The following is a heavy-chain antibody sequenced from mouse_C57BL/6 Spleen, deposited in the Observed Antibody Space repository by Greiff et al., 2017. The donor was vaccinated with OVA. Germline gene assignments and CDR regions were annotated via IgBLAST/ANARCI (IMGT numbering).Heavy chain of an antibody. D-gene: IGHD1-1*01. CDR3: ARRTTVVAPYFDY. CDR2: IYPGDGDT. V-gene: IGHV1-82*01. J-gene: IGHJ2*01. CDR1: GYAFSSSW. Sequence: QVQLKESGPELVKPGASVKISCKASGYAFSSSWMNWVKQRPGKGLEWIGRIYPGDGDTNYNGKFKGKATLTADKSSSTAYMQLSSLTSEDSAVYFCARRTTVVAPYFDYWGQGTTLTVSS.